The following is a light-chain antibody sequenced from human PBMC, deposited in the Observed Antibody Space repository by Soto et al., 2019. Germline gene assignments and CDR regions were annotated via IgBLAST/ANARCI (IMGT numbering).Light chain of an antibody. CDR3: QQYGSSSGT. CDR1: QSVSSSY. CDR2: GAS. V-gene: IGKV3-20*01. Sequence: EIVLTLSLGTLSLSPRERATLSCRASQSVSSSYLAWYQQKPGQAPRLLIYGASSRATGIPDRFSGSGSGTDFTLTISRLEPEDFAVYYCQQYGSSSGTSGQGTNVDI. J-gene: IGKJ1*01.